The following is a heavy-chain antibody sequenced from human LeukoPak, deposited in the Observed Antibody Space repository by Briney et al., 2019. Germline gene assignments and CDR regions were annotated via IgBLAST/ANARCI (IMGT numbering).Heavy chain of an antibody. J-gene: IGHJ3*02. CDR3: ARALWWLDHDVFDI. Sequence: SQTLSLTCAVSGGSISSGGYSWTWIRQPPGKGLEWIGSIYYSGNTYYNPSLKSRLTISLDTSKNRFSLNLNSVTAADTAVFYCARALWWLDHDVFDIWGQGTMVTVSS. CDR2: IYYSGNT. V-gene: IGHV4-30-4*07. CDR1: GGSISSGGYS. D-gene: IGHD5-12*01.